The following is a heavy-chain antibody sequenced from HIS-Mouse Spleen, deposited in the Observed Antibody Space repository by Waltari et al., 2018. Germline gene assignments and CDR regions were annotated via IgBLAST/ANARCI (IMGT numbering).Heavy chain of an antibody. J-gene: IGHJ2*01. CDR2: INPNSGGT. D-gene: IGHD6-13*01. V-gene: IGHV1-2*02. CDR3: AREIPYSSSWYDWYFDL. CDR1: GYTFTGYY. Sequence: QVQLVQSGAEVKKPGASVKVSCKASGYTFTGYYMHWVRQAPGQGLEWMGWINPNSGGTNYAQKFQGRVTMTRDTSISTAYMALSRLRSDDTAVYYCAREIPYSSSWYDWYFDLWGRGTLVTVSS.